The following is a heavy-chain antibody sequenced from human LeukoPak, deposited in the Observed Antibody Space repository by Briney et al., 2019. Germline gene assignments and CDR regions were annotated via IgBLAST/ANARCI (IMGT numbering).Heavy chain of an antibody. CDR1: GGSISSSNW. V-gene: IGHV4-4*02. J-gene: IGHJ3*02. CDR2: IYHSGSN. CDR3: ARDPEGDAFDI. Sequence: SATLSLTCAVSGGSISSSNWWSRVPPPPGKGLEWIGEIYHSGSNNSNPSLKSRVTISVDKSKNQFSLKLSSVTAADTAVYYCARDPEGDAFDIWGQGTMVTVSS. D-gene: IGHD1-14*01.